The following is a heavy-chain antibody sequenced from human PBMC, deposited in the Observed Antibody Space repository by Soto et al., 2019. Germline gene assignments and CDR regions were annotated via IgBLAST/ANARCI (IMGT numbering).Heavy chain of an antibody. V-gene: IGHV1-3*01. CDR2: INAGNGNT. CDR3: ARVAVAGNNWFDP. D-gene: IGHD6-19*01. J-gene: IGHJ5*02. CDR1: GYTFTSYS. Sequence: SVKVSCKASGYTFTSYSMHWARQAPGQRLEWMGWINAGNGNTKYSQKFQGRVTITRDTSASTAYMELSSLRSEDTAVYYCARVAVAGNNWFDPWGQGTLVTVSS.